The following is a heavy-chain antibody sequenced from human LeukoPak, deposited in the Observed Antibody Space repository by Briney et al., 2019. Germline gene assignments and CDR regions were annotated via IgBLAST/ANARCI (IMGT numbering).Heavy chain of an antibody. CDR3: ARDGVGYYDSSGYYYFQH. CDR2: INPNSGGT. D-gene: IGHD3-22*01. CDR1: GYTFTGYY. V-gene: IGHV1-2*02. J-gene: IGHJ1*01. Sequence: SVKVSCKASGYTFTGYYMHWVRQAPGQGLEWMGWINPNSGGTNYAQKFQGRVTMTRDTSISTAYMELSRLRSDDTAVYYCARDGVGYYDSSGYYYFQHWGQGTLVTVSS.